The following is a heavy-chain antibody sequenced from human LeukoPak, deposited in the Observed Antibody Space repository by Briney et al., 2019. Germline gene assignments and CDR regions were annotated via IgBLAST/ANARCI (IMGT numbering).Heavy chain of an antibody. J-gene: IGHJ1*01. CDR3: AQPYNSGFQH. CDR2: ISGSGDST. CDR1: GFTFSSYA. D-gene: IGHD1-26*01. V-gene: IGHV3-23*01. Sequence: HPGGSLRLSCAASGFTFSSYAMSWVRQAPGKGLEWVSAISGSGDSTYYADSVKGRFTISRDNSKNTLYLQMNSLRAEDTAVYYCAQPYNSGFQHWGQGTLVTVSS.